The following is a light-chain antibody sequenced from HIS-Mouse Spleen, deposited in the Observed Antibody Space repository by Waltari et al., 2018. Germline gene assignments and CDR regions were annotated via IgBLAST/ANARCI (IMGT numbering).Light chain of an antibody. Sequence: AIRMTQSPSSLSASTGYRVTITCRASQGISSYLAWYQQKPGKAPKLLIYAASTLQSGVPSRFSGSGSGTDFTLTISCLQSEDFATYYCQQYYSYPFTFGPGTKVDIK. V-gene: IGKV1-8*01. CDR3: QQYYSYPFT. J-gene: IGKJ3*01. CDR2: AAS. CDR1: QGISSY.